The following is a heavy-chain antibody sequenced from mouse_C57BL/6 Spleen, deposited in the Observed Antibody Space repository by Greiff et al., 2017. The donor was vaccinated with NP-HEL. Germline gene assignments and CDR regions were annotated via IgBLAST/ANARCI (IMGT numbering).Heavy chain of an antibody. CDR1: GFTFSDYG. J-gene: IGHJ2*01. D-gene: IGHD2-4*01. CDR3: ARPYYDYDNFDY. CDR2: ISSGSSTI. Sequence: EVQLQQSGGGLVKPGGSLKLSCAASGFTFSDYGMHWVRQAPEKGLEWVAYISSGSSTIYYADTVKGRFTISRDNAKNTLFLQMTSLRSEDTAMYYCARPYYDYDNFDYWGQGTTLTVSS. V-gene: IGHV5-17*01.